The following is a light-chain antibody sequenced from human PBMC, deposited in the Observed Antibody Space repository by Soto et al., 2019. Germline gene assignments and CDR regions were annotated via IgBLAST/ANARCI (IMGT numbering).Light chain of an antibody. CDR1: QFVYTSQ. CDR3: QVHHPSPPGYP. CDR2: GAS. J-gene: IGKJ2*01. Sequence: EIVLTQSPGTLSLSPEERDTLSCRTRQFVYTSQLAWYQQWSGHSHRLLIHGASSRAAGIPDRSSGSGSGTDFILTVSRMEPEDFAVYYCQVHHPSPPGYPFGQGTKLEIK. V-gene: IGKV3-20*01.